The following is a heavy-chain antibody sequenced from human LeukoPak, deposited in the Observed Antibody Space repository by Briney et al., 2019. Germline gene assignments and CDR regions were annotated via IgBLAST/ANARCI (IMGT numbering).Heavy chain of an antibody. V-gene: IGHV3-30*18. CDR1: GFTFSSYG. J-gene: IGHJ4*02. D-gene: IGHD2-2*01. CDR2: ISYDGSNK. Sequence: PGGSLRLSCAASGFTFSSYGMHWVRQAPGKGLEWVAVISYDGSNKYYADSVKGRFTISRDNSKNTLCLQMNSLRAEDTAVYYCAKDPTRGVVPAAMFDYWGQGTLVTVSS. CDR3: AKDPTRGVVPAAMFDY.